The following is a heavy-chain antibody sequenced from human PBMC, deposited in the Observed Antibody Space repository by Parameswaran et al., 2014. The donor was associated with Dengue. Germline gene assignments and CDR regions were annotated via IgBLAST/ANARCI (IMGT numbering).Heavy chain of an antibody. D-gene: IGHD2-2*01. CDR2: IYYSGST. CDR3: ARGLPYCSSTSCYEGGFFDY. J-gene: IGHJ4*02. Sequence: WIRQPPGKGLEWIGYIYYSGSTYYNPSLKSRVTISVDTSKNQFSLKLSSVTAADTAVYYCARGLPYCSSTSCYEGGFFDYWGQGTLVTVSS. V-gene: IGHV4-31*02.